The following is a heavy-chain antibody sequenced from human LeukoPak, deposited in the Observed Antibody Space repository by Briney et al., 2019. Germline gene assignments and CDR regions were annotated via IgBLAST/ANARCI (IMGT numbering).Heavy chain of an antibody. J-gene: IGHJ4*02. D-gene: IGHD2-2*02. V-gene: IGHV4-4*08. Sequence: SETLSLTCTVSGGSISSYYWSWIRQPPGKGLEWIGYIYNSGSTKYNPSLNSRVFISVDTSRNQFSLKLTSVTAADTAVYYCACYSSPGGWGVFDYRGQGALVTVSS. CDR3: ACYSSPGGWGVFDY. CDR2: IYNSGST. CDR1: GGSISSYY.